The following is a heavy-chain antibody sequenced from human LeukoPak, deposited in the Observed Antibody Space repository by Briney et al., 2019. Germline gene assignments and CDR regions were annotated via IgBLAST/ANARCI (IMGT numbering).Heavy chain of an antibody. Sequence: PGGTLRLSCAVSGFTFSDYDMHWVRQATGKGLEWVSAIGTAGATYYTGSVKGRFTISRENAKNSLYLQMNSLRAGDTAVYYCARVAKERVGGVYYFDYWGQGTLVTVSS. CDR3: ARVAKERVGGVYYFDY. CDR2: IGTAGAT. D-gene: IGHD1-1*01. J-gene: IGHJ4*02. V-gene: IGHV3-13*01. CDR1: GFTFSDYD.